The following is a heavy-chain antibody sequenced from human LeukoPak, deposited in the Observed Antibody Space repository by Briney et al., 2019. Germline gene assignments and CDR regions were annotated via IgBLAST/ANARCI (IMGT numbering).Heavy chain of an antibody. V-gene: IGHV1-18*01. CDR3: ARTRSGGPYYYYYMDV. CDR1: GYTFNSYG. D-gene: IGHD2-15*01. Sequence: ASVKVSCQASGYTFNSYGISWVGQAPGQGLEWMGWISAYNGNTNYAQKLQGRVTMTTDTSTSTAYMELRSLRSDDTAVYYCARTRSGGPYYYYYMDVWGKGTTVTVSS. CDR2: ISAYNGNT. J-gene: IGHJ6*03.